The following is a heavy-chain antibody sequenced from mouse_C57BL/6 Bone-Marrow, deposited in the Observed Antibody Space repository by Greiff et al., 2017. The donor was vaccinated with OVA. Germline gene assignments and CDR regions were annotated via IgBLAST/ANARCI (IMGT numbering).Heavy chain of an antibody. CDR2: IDPENGDT. J-gene: IGHJ3*01. D-gene: IGHD1-1*01. Sequence: VQLQQSGAELVRPGASVKLSCTASGFNIKDDYMHWVKQRPEQGLEWIGWIDPENGDTEYASKFQGKATITADTSSNTAYLQLSSLTSEDTAVYYCTKSFYYYGRSPFAYWGQGTLVTVSA. CDR3: TKSFYYYGRSPFAY. V-gene: IGHV14-4*01. CDR1: GFNIKDDY.